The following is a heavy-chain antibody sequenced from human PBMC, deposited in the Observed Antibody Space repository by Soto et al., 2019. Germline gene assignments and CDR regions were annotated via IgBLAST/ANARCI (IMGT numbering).Heavy chain of an antibody. CDR3: ARDRGLAVAGTGGGWFDP. J-gene: IGHJ5*02. V-gene: IGHV6-1*01. Sequence: SQTLSLTCAISGDSVSSNSAAWNWIRQSPSRGLEWLGRTYYRSKWYNDYAVSVKSRITINPDTSKNQFSLQLNSVTPEDTAVYYCARDRGLAVAGTGGGWFDPWGQGTLVTVPS. D-gene: IGHD6-19*01. CDR2: TYYRSKWYN. CDR1: GDSVSSNSAA.